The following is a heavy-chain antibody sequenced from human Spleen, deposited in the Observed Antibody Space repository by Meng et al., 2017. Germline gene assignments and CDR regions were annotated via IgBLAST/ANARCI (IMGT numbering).Heavy chain of an antibody. J-gene: IGHJ2*01. CDR2: SSGHASDT. CDR3: ARVASSVPDSSGWRSPWCFDL. V-gene: IGHV3-74*03. Sequence: GGSLRLSCAASGFTFSSDWMHWVRHAPGKGLRWVSRSSGHASDTMYADSVKGRFTISRDNAKTTLYLQMNSLRAEDTAVYYCARVASSVPDSSGWRSPWCFDLWGRGTLVTVSS. D-gene: IGHD6-19*01. CDR1: GFTFSSDW.